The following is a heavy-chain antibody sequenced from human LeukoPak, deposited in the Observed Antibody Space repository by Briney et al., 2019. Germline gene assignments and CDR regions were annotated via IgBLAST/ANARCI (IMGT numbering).Heavy chain of an antibody. V-gene: IGHV4-31*03. CDR2: IYYSGST. J-gene: IGHJ3*02. D-gene: IGHD2-2*02. CDR3: ARALGGGYCSSTSCYTAAFDI. Sequence: SDTLSLPCTVSGGPISSGGYYWSWIRQHPGKGLEWIGYIYYSGSTYYNPSLKSRVTISVDTSKNQFSLKLSSVTAADTAVYYCARALGGGYCSSTSCYTAAFDIWGQGTMVTVSS. CDR1: GGPISSGGYY.